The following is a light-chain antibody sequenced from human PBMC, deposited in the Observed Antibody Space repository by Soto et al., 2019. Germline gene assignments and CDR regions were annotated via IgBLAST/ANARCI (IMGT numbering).Light chain of an antibody. CDR2: AAS. V-gene: IGKV1-9*01. CDR1: QGISSY. CDR3: QQLNSYPYT. J-gene: IGKJ2*01. Sequence: IALTQSPSSLSASVGDRVTITCRASQGISSYLAWYQQKPGKALKLLIYAASTLQSGVPSRFSGSGSGTDFTLTISSPQPEDFATYYCQQLNSYPYTFGQGTKLEIK.